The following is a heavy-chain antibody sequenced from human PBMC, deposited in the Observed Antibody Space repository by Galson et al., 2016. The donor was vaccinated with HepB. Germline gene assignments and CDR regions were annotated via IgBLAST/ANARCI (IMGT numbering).Heavy chain of an antibody. V-gene: IGHV6-1*01. CDR2: TYYRSKWYN. J-gene: IGHJ6*02. CDR3: ARERLRYFDWLRNRYYYYGMDV. CDR1: GDSVSSNSAA. D-gene: IGHD3-9*01. Sequence: CAIPGDSVSSNSAAWNWIRQSPSRGLEWLGRTYYRSKWYNDYAVSVERRITINPDTSNNQVSLQLNSVTPEDTAIYYCARERLRYFDWLRNRYYYYGMDVWGQGTTVTVSS.